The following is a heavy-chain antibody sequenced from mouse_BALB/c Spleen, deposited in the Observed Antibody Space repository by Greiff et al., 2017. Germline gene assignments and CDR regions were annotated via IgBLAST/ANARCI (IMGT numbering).Heavy chain of an antibody. CDR3: GSGPYYGHVDY. CDR1: GYSITSGYY. CDR2: ISYDGSN. Sequence: EVHLVESGPGLVKPSQSLSLTCSVTGYSITSGYYWNWIRQFPGNKLEWMGYISYDGSNNYHPSLKNRISITRDTTKNQFFLKLNSVTTEDTATYYCGSGPYYGHVDYWGQGTTLTVSS. V-gene: IGHV3-6*02. D-gene: IGHD1-2*01. J-gene: IGHJ2*01.